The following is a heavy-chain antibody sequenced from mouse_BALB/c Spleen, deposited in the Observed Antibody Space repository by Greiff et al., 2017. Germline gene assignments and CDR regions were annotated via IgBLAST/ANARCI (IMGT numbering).Heavy chain of an antibody. D-gene: IGHD2-4*01. CDR1: GFTFSSYW. J-gene: IGHJ2*01. V-gene: IGHV6-6*02. CDR2: IRLKSNNYAT. Sequence: EVKVVESGGGLVQPGGSMKLSCVASGFTFSSYWMSWVRQSPEKGLEWVAEIRLKSNNYATHYAESVKGRFTISRDDSKSSVYLHMNNLRAEDTGIYYCTRYDSNHYFDYWGQGTTLTVSS. CDR3: TRYDSNHYFDY.